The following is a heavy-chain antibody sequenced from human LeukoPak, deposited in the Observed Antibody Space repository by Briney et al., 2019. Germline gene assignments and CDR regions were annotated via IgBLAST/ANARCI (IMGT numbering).Heavy chain of an antibody. Sequence: PSETLSLTCAVYGGSFSGYCWSWIRQPPGKGLEWIGEINHSGSTNYNPSLKSRVTISVDTSKNQFSLKLSSVTAADTAVYYCARGRVGYCTNGVCPFASYYYYGMDVWGQGTTVTVSS. J-gene: IGHJ6*02. CDR1: GGSFSGYC. CDR2: INHSGST. CDR3: ARGRVGYCTNGVCPFASYYYYGMDV. D-gene: IGHD2-8*01. V-gene: IGHV4-34*01.